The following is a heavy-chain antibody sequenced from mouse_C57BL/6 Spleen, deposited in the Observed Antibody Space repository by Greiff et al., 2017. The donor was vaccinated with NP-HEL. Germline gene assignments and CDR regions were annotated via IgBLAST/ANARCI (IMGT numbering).Heavy chain of an antibody. CDR3: ARGGLPHAMDY. J-gene: IGHJ4*01. CDR1: GYTFTSYW. CDR2: IDPSDSET. D-gene: IGHD5-5*01. V-gene: IGHV1-52*01. Sequence: QVQLQQPGAELVRPGSSVKLSCKASGYTFTSYWMHWVKQRPIQGLEWIGNIDPSDSETHYNQKFKDKATLTVEKSSRTAYMQLSSLTSEDSAVYYCARGGLPHAMDYWGQGTSVTVSS.